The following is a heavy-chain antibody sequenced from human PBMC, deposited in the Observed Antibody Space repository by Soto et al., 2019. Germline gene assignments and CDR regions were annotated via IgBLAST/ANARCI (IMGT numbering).Heavy chain of an antibody. D-gene: IGHD3-22*01. CDR3: ARHARKGTLVVIGQFDY. V-gene: IGHV4-59*08. CDR1: GGSISSYY. J-gene: IGHJ4*02. CDR2: IYYSGST. Sequence: SETLSLTCTVSGGSISSYYWSWIRQPPGKGLEWIGYIYYSGSTNYNPSLKSRVTISVDTSKNQFSLKLSSVTAADTAVYYCARHARKGTLVVIGQFDYWGQGTLVTVSS.